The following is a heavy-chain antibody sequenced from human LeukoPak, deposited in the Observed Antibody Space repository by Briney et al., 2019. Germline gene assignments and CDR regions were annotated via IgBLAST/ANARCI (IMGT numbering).Heavy chain of an antibody. CDR2: ISTDGSTT. V-gene: IGHV3-74*01. CDR1: GFTFSSYW. Sequence: PGGFLRLSCAASGFTFSSYWMHWVRQAPGKGLVWVSRISTDGSTTTYADSVKGRFTISRDNAKNSLYLQMNSLRAEDTAVYYCARAYSGTYRVGDYWGQGTLVTVSS. D-gene: IGHD1-26*01. J-gene: IGHJ4*02. CDR3: ARAYSGTYRVGDY.